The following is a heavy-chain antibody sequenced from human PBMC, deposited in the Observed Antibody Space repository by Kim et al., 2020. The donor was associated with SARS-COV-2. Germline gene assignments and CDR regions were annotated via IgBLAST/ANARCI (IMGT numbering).Heavy chain of an antibody. Sequence: RYSPSFQGQVTISADKSISTAYLQWSSLKASDTAMYYCANIYYDLNAFDIWGQGTMVTVSS. D-gene: IGHD3-3*01. V-gene: IGHV5-51*01. CDR3: ANIYYDLNAFDI. J-gene: IGHJ3*02.